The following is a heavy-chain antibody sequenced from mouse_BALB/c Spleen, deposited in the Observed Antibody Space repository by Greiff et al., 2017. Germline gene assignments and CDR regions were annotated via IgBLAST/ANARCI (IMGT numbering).Heavy chain of an antibody. V-gene: IGHV14-3*02. CDR2: IDPANGNT. D-gene: IGHD1-1*01. CDR3: ARETTVVANYAMDY. Sequence: EVQLQQSGAELVKPGASVKLSCTASGFNIKDTYMHWVKQRPEQGLEWIGRIDPANGNTKYDPKFQGKATITADTSSNTAYLQLSSLTSEDTAVYYCARETTVVANYAMDYWGQGTSVTVSS. J-gene: IGHJ4*01. CDR1: GFNIKDTY.